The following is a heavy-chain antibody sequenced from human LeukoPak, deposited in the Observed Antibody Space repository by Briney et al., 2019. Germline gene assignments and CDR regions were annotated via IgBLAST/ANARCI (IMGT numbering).Heavy chain of an antibody. CDR1: GYTFTSYY. D-gene: IGHD3-16*01. CDR2: INPSGGST. Sequence: GASVKVSCKASGYTFTSYYMHWVRQAPGQGLEWMGIINPSGGSTSYAQKFQGRVTMTRDTSISTAYMELSSLRSDDTAVYYCARGPPDYDYVWGSFGPFDYWGQGTLVTVSS. J-gene: IGHJ4*02. V-gene: IGHV1-46*01. CDR3: ARGPPDYDYVWGSFGPFDY.